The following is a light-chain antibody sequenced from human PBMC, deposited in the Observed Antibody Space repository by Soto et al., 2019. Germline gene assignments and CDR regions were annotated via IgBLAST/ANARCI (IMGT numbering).Light chain of an antibody. Sequence: EIVLTQSPATLSLSPGERATLSCRASQSVGSYLAWYQHKPGQAPRLLIYDASNRAAGIPARFSGSGSGTDFTLPLSSLEPEDFAVYYCQHRSNWLFSFGPGTKVDI. CDR3: QHRSNWLFS. CDR1: QSVGSY. CDR2: DAS. V-gene: IGKV3-11*01. J-gene: IGKJ3*01.